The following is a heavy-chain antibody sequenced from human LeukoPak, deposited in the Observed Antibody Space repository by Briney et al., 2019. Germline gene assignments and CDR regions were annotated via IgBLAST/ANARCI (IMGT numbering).Heavy chain of an antibody. D-gene: IGHD3-3*01. CDR1: GFTSSNAW. CDR2: IKSKTDGGTT. V-gene: IGHV3-15*01. CDR3: TTTYYDFWSGYYRFDY. Sequence: PGGSLRLSCAASGFTSSNAWMSWVRRAPGKGLEWVGRIKSKTDGGTTDYAAPVKGRFTISRDDSKNTLYLQMNSLKTEDTAVYYRTTTYYDFWSGYYRFDYWGQGTLVTVSS. J-gene: IGHJ4*02.